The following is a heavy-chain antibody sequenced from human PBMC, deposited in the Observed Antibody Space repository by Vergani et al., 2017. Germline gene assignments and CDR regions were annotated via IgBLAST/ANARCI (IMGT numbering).Heavy chain of an antibody. CDR2: IRSKAYGGTT. V-gene: IGHV3-49*03. J-gene: IGHJ3*02. CDR3: AKEAPQYSGYDHDAFDI. CDR1: GFTFGDYA. Sequence: EVQLVESGGGLVQPGRSLRLSCTASGFTFGDYAMSWFRQAPGKGLEWVGFIRSKAYGGTTEYAASVKGRFTISRDDSKSIAYLQMNSLKTEDTAVYYCAKEAPQYSGYDHDAFDIWGQGTMVTVSS. D-gene: IGHD5-12*01.